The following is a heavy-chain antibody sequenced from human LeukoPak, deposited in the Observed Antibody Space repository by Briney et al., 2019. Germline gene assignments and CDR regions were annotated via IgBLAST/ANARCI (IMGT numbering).Heavy chain of an antibody. Sequence: SETLSLTCTVSGDSISSNHYYWGWIRQPPGKGLEWIGTIFYTGSTNYNPSLKSRVTISVDTSKNQFSLRLTSVTAADTAVYYCAPRAGKLRYFDWFRDVWGKGTTVTVSS. J-gene: IGHJ6*04. CDR1: GDSISSNHYY. V-gene: IGHV4-39*07. CDR3: APRAGKLRYFDWFRDV. CDR2: IFYTGST. D-gene: IGHD3-9*01.